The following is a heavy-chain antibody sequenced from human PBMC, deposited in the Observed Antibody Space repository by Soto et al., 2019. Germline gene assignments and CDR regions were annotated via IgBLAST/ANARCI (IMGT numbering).Heavy chain of an antibody. V-gene: IGHV2-70*11. J-gene: IGHJ6*02. CDR3: ARMLDVAVAGRWDYYYYGMDV. Sequence: SGPTLVNPTQTLTLTCTFSGFSLSTSGMCVSWIRQPPGKALEWLARIDWDDDKYYSTSLKTRLTISKDTSKNQVVLTMTNMDPVDTATYYCARMLDVAVAGRWDYYYYGMDVWGQGTTVTV. D-gene: IGHD6-19*01. CDR1: GFSLSTSGMC. CDR2: IDWDDDK.